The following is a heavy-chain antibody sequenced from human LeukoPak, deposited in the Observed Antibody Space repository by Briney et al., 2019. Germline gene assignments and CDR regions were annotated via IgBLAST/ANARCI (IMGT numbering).Heavy chain of an antibody. CDR3: AREINPEPAWHHPYYFDY. Sequence: GGSLRLSCAASGFTFSSYAMSWVRQAPGKGLEWVSAISGSGGSTYYADSVKGRFTISRDNSKNTLYLQMDSLRAEDTAVYYCAREINPEPAWHHPYYFDYWGQGTLVTVSS. J-gene: IGHJ4*02. D-gene: IGHD1-14*01. V-gene: IGHV3-23*01. CDR1: GFTFSSYA. CDR2: ISGSGGST.